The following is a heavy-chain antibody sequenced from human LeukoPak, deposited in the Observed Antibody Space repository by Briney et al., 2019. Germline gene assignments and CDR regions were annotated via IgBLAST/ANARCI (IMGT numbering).Heavy chain of an antibody. J-gene: IGHJ4*02. D-gene: IGHD1-14*01. V-gene: IGHV4-39*01. Sequence: PSETLSLTCTVSGGSISSSSYYWGGIRQPPGKGLEWIGSIYYSGSTYYNPSLKSRVTISVDTSKNQFSLKLSSVTAADTAVYYCARQGPEPPRIDYWGQGTLVTVSS. CDR3: ARQGPEPPRIDY. CDR1: GGSISSSSYY. CDR2: IYYSGST.